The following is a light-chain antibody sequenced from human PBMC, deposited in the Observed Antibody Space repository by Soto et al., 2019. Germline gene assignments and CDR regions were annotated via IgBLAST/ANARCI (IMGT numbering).Light chain of an antibody. CDR3: QQYNNWPSHT. CDR2: GAS. CDR1: QSVSSN. Sequence: EIVMTQSPVTLFVSPGERATLSCRASQSVSSNLAWYQQKPGQAPRLLIYGASTRATGVPARFSGSGSGTEFTLTINSLQSEDFAVYYCQQYNNWPSHTFGQGTKLEIK. V-gene: IGKV3-15*01. J-gene: IGKJ2*01.